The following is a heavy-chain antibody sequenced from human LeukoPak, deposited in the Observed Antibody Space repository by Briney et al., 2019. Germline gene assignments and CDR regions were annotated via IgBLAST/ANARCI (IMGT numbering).Heavy chain of an antibody. CDR3: ARNSYGYKFSMDV. Sequence: GGLVKVSCKASGFALHNYNIVWLRQAPGQGLEWVGWITAFNGNTNYAQKVQGRVTMTTDTSTSTAYMELRSLRSDDTAVYYCARNSYGYKFSMDVWGKGTAATISS. CDR1: GFALHNYN. V-gene: IGHV1-18*01. J-gene: IGHJ6*03. CDR2: ITAFNGNT. D-gene: IGHD5-18*01.